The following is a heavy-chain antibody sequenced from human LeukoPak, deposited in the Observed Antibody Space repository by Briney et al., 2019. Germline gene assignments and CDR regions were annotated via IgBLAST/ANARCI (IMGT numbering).Heavy chain of an antibody. V-gene: IGHV3-21*01. J-gene: IGHJ3*02. CDR3: ARAGRYYYDTSGYYYDAFDI. Sequence: GGSLRLSCAASGFTFSTYNMNWVRQAPGKGLEWVSSITSSSSYIYYADSVKGRFTISRDNAKNSLYLQMNSLRAEDTAVYYCARAGRYYYDTSGYYYDAFDIWGQGTMVTVSS. D-gene: IGHD3-22*01. CDR2: ITSSSSYI. CDR1: GFTFSTYN.